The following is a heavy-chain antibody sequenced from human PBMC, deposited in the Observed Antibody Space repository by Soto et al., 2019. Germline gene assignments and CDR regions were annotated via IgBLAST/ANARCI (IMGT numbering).Heavy chain of an antibody. Sequence: EVQLLESGGGLVQPGGSLRLSCAASGFTFASYAMSWVRQAPGKGLEWVSTTSGSGDNTYYADSVKGRFTISRDNSKNTLYLQMNSLRADDTALYSCAKWGGVTTYDYWGQGTLVTVSS. CDR2: TSGSGDNT. V-gene: IGHV3-23*01. J-gene: IGHJ4*02. D-gene: IGHD4-17*01. CDR3: AKWGGVTTYDY. CDR1: GFTFASYA.